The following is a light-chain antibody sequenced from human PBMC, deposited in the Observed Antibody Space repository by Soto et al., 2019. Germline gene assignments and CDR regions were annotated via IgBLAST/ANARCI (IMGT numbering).Light chain of an antibody. CDR3: QQYNNWPPLT. J-gene: IGKJ4*02. CDR1: QSVSSS. V-gene: IGKV3-15*01. CDR2: DAS. Sequence: EIVMTQSPATLSVSPGDRATLSCRASQSVSSSLAWYQQIPGQAPRLLIYDASTRATGIPARFGGSGSGTEFPLTISSLQSEDFAVYYCQQYNNWPPLTFGGGTKVEL.